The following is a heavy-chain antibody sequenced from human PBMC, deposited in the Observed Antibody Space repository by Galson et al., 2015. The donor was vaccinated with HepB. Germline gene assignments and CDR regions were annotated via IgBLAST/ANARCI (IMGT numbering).Heavy chain of an antibody. J-gene: IGHJ4*02. V-gene: IGHV4-39*01. CDR2: IYYSGST. CDR1: GGSISSSSYY. CDR3: ASLVMLSNALDY. D-gene: IGHD3-16*01. Sequence: LSLTCTASGGSISSSSYYWGWIRQPPGKGLEWIGSIYYSGSTYYNPSLKSRVTISVDTSKNQFSLKLSSVTAADTAVYYCASLVMLSNALDYWGQGTLVTVSS.